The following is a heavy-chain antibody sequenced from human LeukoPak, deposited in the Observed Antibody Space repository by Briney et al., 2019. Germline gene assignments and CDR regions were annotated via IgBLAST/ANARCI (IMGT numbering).Heavy chain of an antibody. V-gene: IGHV4-38-2*02. CDR3: AREGSSGYWYFDL. CDR1: GYSISSGYY. Sequence: SETLSLTCTVSGYSISSGYYWGWIRQPPGKGLEWIGRIYTSGSTNYNPSLKSRVTMSVDTSKNQFSLKLSSVTAADTAVYYSAREGSSGYWYFDLWGRGTLVTVSS. J-gene: IGHJ2*01. D-gene: IGHD3-22*01. CDR2: IYTSGST.